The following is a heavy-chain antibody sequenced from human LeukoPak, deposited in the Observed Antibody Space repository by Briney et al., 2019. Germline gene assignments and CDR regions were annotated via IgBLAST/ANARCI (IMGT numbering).Heavy chain of an antibody. CDR3: ARDQIRYSNSPEALDL. J-gene: IGHJ3*01. CDR1: GFTFSSYA. CDR2: LSSDGTNK. V-gene: IGHV3-30-3*01. D-gene: IGHD5-18*01. Sequence: GGSLRLSCAASGFTFSSYAVHWVRQAPGKGLGWVAGLSSDGTNKYYADSVQGRFTISRDTSKNTLYLLMNSLRGEDTAVYYCARDQIRYSNSPEALDLWGQGTLVSVSS.